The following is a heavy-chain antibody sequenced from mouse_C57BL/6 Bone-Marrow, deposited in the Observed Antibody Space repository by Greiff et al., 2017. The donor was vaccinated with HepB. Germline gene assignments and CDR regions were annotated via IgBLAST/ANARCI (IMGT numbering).Heavy chain of an antibody. CDR2: IDPNSGGT. CDR3: ARGVTTAPFDY. D-gene: IGHD1-2*01. J-gene: IGHJ2*01. V-gene: IGHV1-72*01. Sequence: QVQLQQSVAELVRPGASVKLSCTASGFNIKNTYMHWVKQRPGRGLEWIGRIDPNSGGTKYNEKFKSKATLTVDKPSSTAYMQLSSLTSEDSAVYYCARGVTTAPFDYWGQGTTLTVSS. CDR1: GFNIKNTY.